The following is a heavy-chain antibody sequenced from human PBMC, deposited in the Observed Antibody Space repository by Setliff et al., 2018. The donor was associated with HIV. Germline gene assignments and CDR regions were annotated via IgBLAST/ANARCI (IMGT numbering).Heavy chain of an antibody. V-gene: IGHV4-4*02. CDR1: GGSISSSNW. J-gene: IGHJ4*02. CDR3: ARVGYHGSGRYSFDY. D-gene: IGHD3-10*01. CDR2: IYHGGST. Sequence: KPSETLSLTCAVSGGSISSSNWWSWVRQPPGKGLEWIGEIYHGGSTKYNPSLKSRVTISADTSKNQFSLNLSSVTAAETAVYYCARVGYHGSGRYSFDYWGQGTLVTVSS.